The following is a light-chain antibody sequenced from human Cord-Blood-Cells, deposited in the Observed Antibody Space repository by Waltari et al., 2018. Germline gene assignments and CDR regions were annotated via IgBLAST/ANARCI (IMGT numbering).Light chain of an antibody. J-gene: IGLJ2*01. V-gene: IGLV2-14*01. Sequence: QSALTQPASVSGSPGQSITISCTGTSSDVGGYNYVPWYQQHPGKAPKLLIYDVSKRPSGFSNRFSGSKSGNTASLTISGLQAEDEADYYCSSYTSSSTLGVFGGGTKLTVL. CDR1: SSDVGGYNY. CDR2: DVS. CDR3: SSYTSSSTLGV.